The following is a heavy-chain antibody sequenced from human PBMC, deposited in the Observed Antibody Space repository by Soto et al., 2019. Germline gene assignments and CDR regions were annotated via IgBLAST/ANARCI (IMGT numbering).Heavy chain of an antibody. CDR2: IYYSGST. D-gene: IGHD3-9*01. V-gene: IGHV4-39*01. J-gene: IGHJ4*02. CDR1: GGSITNTYYF. CDR3: ARPRRRLVSCFDY. Sequence: SETLSLTCTVSGGSITNTYYFWAWIRQPPGKGLEWIGSIYYSGSTFYSPSLKSRVSLSVDTSKNQFSLKLHSVTAADTAVYYCARPRRRLVSCFDYWGRRTLVTVSS.